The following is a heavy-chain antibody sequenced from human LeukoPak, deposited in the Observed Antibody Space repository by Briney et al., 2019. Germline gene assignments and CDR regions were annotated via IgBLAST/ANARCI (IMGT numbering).Heavy chain of an antibody. CDR2: IYSGGST. D-gene: IGHD2-15*01. J-gene: IGHJ4*02. CDR3: AGTYGSGSLDY. V-gene: IGHV3-66*01. CDR1: GFTVSSNY. Sequence: GGSLRLSCAASGFTVSSNYMSWVRQAPGKGLEWVSVIYSGGSTYYADSVKGRFTISRDNSKNSVYLQMNSLRAEDTAVYYCAGTYGSGSLDYGGQGTLVTVSS.